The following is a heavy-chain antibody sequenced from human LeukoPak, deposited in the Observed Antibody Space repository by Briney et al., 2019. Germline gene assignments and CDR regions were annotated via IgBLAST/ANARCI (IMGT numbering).Heavy chain of an antibody. CDR2: INWNGGST. Sequence: GGSLRLSCAASGFTFDDYGMSWVRQVPGKGLEWVSGINWNGGSTGYADSVEGRFTISRDNSKNTLYLQMNSLRAEDTAVYYCAKIPQVATYTVPNFDFWGQGTLVTVSS. D-gene: IGHD3-16*01. V-gene: IGHV3-20*04. CDR3: AKIPQVATYTVPNFDF. CDR1: GFTFDDYG. J-gene: IGHJ4*02.